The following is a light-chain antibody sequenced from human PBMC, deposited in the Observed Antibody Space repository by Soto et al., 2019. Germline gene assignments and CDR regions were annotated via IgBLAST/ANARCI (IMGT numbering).Light chain of an antibody. Sequence: IQLTQSPPSLSTSVGDRVTITSRASQGVSSSLAWYHQQPGKAPKLLIYAATTLQSGVPSRFSGSGSGTDFTLTINSLQPEDFATYYCQQLHSYPFTFGQGTRLEIK. V-gene: IGKV1-9*01. J-gene: IGKJ5*01. CDR2: AAT. CDR1: QGVSSS. CDR3: QQLHSYPFT.